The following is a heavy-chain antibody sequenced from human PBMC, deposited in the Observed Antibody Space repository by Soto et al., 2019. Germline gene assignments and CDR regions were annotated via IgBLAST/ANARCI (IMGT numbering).Heavy chain of an antibody. Sequence: ASVKVSCKASGYTFTSYYMHWVRQAPGQGLEWMGIINPSGGSTSYAQKFQGRLTISKDTSKSQVVLTMTNMDPVDTATYYCARTYQLPYQQVAVFWFDPWGQGTQVTVSS. CDR2: INPSGGST. V-gene: IGHV1-46*01. CDR3: ARTYQLPYQQVAVFWFDP. J-gene: IGHJ5*02. D-gene: IGHD2-2*02. CDR1: GYTFTSYY.